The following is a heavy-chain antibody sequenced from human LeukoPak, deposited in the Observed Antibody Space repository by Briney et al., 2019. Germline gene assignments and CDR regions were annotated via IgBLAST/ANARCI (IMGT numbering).Heavy chain of an antibody. CDR1: GASVNSGSSY. Sequence: SETLSLTCTVSGASVNSGSSYWSWIRQPPGKGPEWIGNIYYSGSTHYNPSLKSRVTMSLDTSKNGFSLKLSSLTAADTAMYLCARENRGQTYGSLLDYWGQGTLVTVSS. V-gene: IGHV4-61*01. CDR2: IYYSGST. J-gene: IGHJ4*02. CDR3: ARENRGQTYGSLLDY. D-gene: IGHD4-17*01.